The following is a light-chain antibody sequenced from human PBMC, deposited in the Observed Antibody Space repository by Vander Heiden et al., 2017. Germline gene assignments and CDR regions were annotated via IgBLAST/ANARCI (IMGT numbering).Light chain of an antibody. CDR2: LGS. V-gene: IGKV2-28*01. CDR1: QSLLHSNGYNY. Sequence: DIVMTQSPLSLPVTLGEPASISCRSSQSLLHSNGYNYLDWYLQKPGQSPQLLIYLGSNRASGVPDRFSGSGSGTDFTLIISRVEAEDVGVYYCMQALQAPRTFGPRTKVDIK. J-gene: IGKJ3*01. CDR3: MQALQAPRT.